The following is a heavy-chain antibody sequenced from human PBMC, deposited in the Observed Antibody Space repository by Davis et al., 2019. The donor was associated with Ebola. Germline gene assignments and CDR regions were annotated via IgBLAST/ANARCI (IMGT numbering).Heavy chain of an antibody. Sequence: PGGSLRLSCSASGFTFSNYWMNWVRQAPGKGLEWVSVFYSGGKTYYADSVKGRFSISRDNSKNTLYLQMSSLRAEDTAVYYCARWGWLFFDYWGQGTLVTVAS. D-gene: IGHD5-24*01. J-gene: IGHJ4*02. CDR2: FYSGGKT. CDR3: ARWGWLFFDY. V-gene: IGHV3-66*01. CDR1: GFTFSNYW.